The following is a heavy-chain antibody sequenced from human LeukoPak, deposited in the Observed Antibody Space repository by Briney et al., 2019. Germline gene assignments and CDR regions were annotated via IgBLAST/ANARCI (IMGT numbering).Heavy chain of an antibody. D-gene: IGHD3-10*01. J-gene: IGHJ4*02. V-gene: IGHV3-66*01. Sequence: PGGSLRLSCSVSGFTFSSYTMHWVRQAPGKGLEWVSAIYSGGTTYYADSVKGRFTISRDTSKNTLYLQMNSLRAEDTAVYYCARDKFRGYFDYWGQGTLVTVSS. CDR3: ARDKFRGYFDY. CDR2: IYSGGTT. CDR1: GFTFSSYT.